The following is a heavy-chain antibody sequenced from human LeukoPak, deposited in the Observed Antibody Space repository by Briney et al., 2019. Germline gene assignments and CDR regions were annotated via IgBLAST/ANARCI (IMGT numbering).Heavy chain of an antibody. J-gene: IGHJ4*02. V-gene: IGHV3-74*01. Sequence: GGSLRLSCAASGFTFSSYWMHWVRHAPGKGLVWVPRINSDGSSTSYADSVKGRFTISRDNAKNTLYLQMNSLRAEDTAVYYCARVTLSGSYLFDYWGQGTLVTVSS. CDR3: ARVTLSGSYLFDY. CDR2: INSDGSST. D-gene: IGHD1-26*01. CDR1: GFTFSSYW.